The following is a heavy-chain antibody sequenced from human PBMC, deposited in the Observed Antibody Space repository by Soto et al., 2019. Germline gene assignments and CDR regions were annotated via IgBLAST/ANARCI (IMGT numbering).Heavy chain of an antibody. CDR1: GYTFTSYG. CDR2: ISAYNGNT. D-gene: IGHD3-3*01. Sequence: ASVKVSCKASGYTFTSYGISWVRQAPGQGLEWMGWISAYNGNTNYAQHLQGRVTMTTDTSTSTAYMELRSLRSDDTAVYYCAREKEWVLGNYCYYPMDVWGQGTTVTVSS. J-gene: IGHJ6*02. CDR3: AREKEWVLGNYCYYPMDV. V-gene: IGHV1-18*01.